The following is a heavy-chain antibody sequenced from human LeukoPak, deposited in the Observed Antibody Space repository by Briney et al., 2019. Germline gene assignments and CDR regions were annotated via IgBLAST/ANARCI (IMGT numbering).Heavy chain of an antibody. J-gene: IGHJ4*02. V-gene: IGHV4-34*01. CDR3: PGYSGYDYPRPFDY. Sequence: SETLSLTCAVYGGSFSGYYWSWIRQPPGKGLEWIGEINHSGSTNYNPSLKSRVTISVDTSKNQFSLKLSSVTAADTAVYYCPGYSGYDYPRPFDYWGQGTLVTVSS. CDR1: GGSFSGYY. D-gene: IGHD5-12*01. CDR2: INHSGST.